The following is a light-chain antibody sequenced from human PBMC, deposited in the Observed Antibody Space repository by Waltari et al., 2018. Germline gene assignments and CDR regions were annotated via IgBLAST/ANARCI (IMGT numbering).Light chain of an antibody. CDR3: CSLAGSFTWV. J-gene: IGLJ3*02. CDR1: SSDVGSYTY. Sequence: QSALTQHRPVSGSPGQSGTISCTGTSSDVGSYTYLAWYQQHPGKAPKLMIYDVSKRPSGVPARCSGSKSGNAASLTISGLQAEDEADYHCCSLAGSFTWVFGTGTKLTVL. V-gene: IGLV2-11*01. CDR2: DVS.